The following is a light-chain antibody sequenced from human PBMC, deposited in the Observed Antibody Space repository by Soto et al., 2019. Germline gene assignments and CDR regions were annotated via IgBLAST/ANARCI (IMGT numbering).Light chain of an antibody. V-gene: IGLV2-8*01. J-gene: IGLJ2*01. Sequence: QSALTQPPSASGSPGQSVTISCTGSRSDFGDSNYVSWYQQHPRKAPKLIISEVINRPSGVPDRFSASKSGNTASLTISGLQAEDEADYYCASKAGSSRHVVFGGGTKLTVL. CDR2: EVI. CDR3: ASKAGSSRHVV. CDR1: RSDFGDSNY.